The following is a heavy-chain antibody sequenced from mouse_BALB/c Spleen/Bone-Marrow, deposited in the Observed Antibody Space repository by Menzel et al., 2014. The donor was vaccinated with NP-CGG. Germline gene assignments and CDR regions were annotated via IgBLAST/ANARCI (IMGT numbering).Heavy chain of an antibody. CDR1: GYTFTSYW. CDR3: APYYYGSSYGFYWYFDV. CDR2: INPSNGRT. V-gene: IGHV1S81*02. D-gene: IGHD1-1*01. J-gene: IGHJ1*01. Sequence: QVQLQQSGAELVKPGASVKLSCKASGYTFTSYWMHWVKQRPGQGLEWIGEINPSNGRTNYNEKFKSKATLTVDKSSSTAYMQLSSLTSEDSAAYYCAPYYYGSSYGFYWYFDVWGAGTTVTVPS.